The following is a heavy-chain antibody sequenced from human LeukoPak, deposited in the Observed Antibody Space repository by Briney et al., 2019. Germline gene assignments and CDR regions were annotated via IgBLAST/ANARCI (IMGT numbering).Heavy chain of an antibody. D-gene: IGHD5-18*01. V-gene: IGHV1-8*03. CDR3: ARDDVDTVIYDAFDI. J-gene: IGHJ3*02. CDR2: MNPNSGNI. Sequence: ASVKLSCNASGSTFTSYDFNWVRQPQAQGLGWVGWMNPNSGNIGYAQKFQGRVTITRNTSINTASMELSSLRSEDTAVYYCARDDVDTVIYDAFDIWGQGTMVTVSS. CDR1: GSTFTSYD.